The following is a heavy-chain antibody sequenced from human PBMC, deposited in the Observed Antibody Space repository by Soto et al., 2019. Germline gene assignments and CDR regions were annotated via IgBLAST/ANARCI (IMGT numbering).Heavy chain of an antibody. J-gene: IGHJ6*02. D-gene: IGHD2-2*01. CDR2: IYYSGST. Sequence: SETLSLTCTVSGGSISSGGYYWSWIRQHPGKGLEWIGYIYYSGSTYYNPSLKSRVTISVDTSKNQFSLKLSSVTAADTAVYYCARGGCSSTSCYYFYYYYGMDVWGQGTTVTVSS. V-gene: IGHV4-31*03. CDR3: ARGGCSSTSCYYFYYYYGMDV. CDR1: GGSISSGGYY.